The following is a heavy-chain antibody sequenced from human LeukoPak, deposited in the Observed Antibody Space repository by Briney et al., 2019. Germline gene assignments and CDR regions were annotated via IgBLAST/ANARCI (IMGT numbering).Heavy chain of an antibody. Sequence: TGGSLRLSCAASGFTFSSYAMSWVRQAPGKGLEWVSSISASGDNTFYADSVKGRFTISRDNSKNTLFLQMNSLSADDTALYYCAKSKFPYDTDGWHGYFDFWGRGTLVTVSS. J-gene: IGHJ4*02. V-gene: IGHV3-23*01. CDR2: ISASGDNT. CDR3: AKSKFPYDTDGWHGYFDF. D-gene: IGHD3-22*01. CDR1: GFTFSSYA.